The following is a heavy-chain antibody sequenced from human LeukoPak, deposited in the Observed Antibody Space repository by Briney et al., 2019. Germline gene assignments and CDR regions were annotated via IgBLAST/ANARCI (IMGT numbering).Heavy chain of an antibody. CDR2: INSDESTT. CDR3: ARANYYFDS. V-gene: IGHV3-74*01. D-gene: IGHD1-1*01. J-gene: IGHJ4*02. CDR1: GFTFSNYW. Sequence: GSLRLSCAATGFTFSNYWMAWVRQAPGKGLVWVSRINSDESTTNYADSVKGRFTISRDNAKNTLYLQMNSLSAEDTAVYYCARANYYFDSWGQGTLVTVSS.